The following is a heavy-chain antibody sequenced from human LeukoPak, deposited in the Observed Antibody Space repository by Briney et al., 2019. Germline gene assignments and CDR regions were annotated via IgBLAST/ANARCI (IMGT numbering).Heavy chain of an antibody. CDR3: ARSAPLVVITSHFDY. Sequence: GGSLRLSCAASGFTFSSYGMHWVRQAPGKGLEWVAFIRYDGSNKYYADSVKGRFTISRDNAKNSLYLQMNSLRAEDTAVYYCARSAPLVVITSHFDYWGQGTLVTVSS. J-gene: IGHJ4*02. D-gene: IGHD3-22*01. CDR1: GFTFSSYG. CDR2: IRYDGSNK. V-gene: IGHV3-30*02.